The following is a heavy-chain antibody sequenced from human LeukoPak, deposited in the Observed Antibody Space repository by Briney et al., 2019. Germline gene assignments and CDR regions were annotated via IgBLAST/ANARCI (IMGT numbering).Heavy chain of an antibody. J-gene: IGHJ4*02. V-gene: IGHV3-30-3*01. CDR1: GFTFNIYP. CDR2: ISYDGNKI. D-gene: IGHD3-22*01. Sequence: PGGSLRLSCAASGFTFNIYPLHWVRQAPGKGLEGVTLISYDGNKIYYADSVQGRFTIPRDNSKNTLYLQMNNLRAEDTAVYYCARADIRGYSNYWGQGTLVTVSS. CDR3: ARADIRGYSNY.